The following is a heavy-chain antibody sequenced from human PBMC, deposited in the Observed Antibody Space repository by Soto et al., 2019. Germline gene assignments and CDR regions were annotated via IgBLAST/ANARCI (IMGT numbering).Heavy chain of an antibody. Sequence: EVQLLESGGGLVQPGGSLRLSCAASGFTFSNYAMTWVRQAPGKGLEWVSAISGSGGSTYYADSVKGRFTISRANSKNTLYLQMDSLRAEDTAVYYCANPPPTMESTIYYYYGMDVWGQGTTVTVSS. CDR1: GFTFSNYA. CDR2: ISGSGGST. CDR3: ANPPPTMESTIYYYYGMDV. D-gene: IGHD1-26*01. V-gene: IGHV3-23*01. J-gene: IGHJ6*01.